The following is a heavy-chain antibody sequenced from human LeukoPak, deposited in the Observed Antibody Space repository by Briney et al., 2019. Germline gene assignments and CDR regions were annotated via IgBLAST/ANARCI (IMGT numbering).Heavy chain of an antibody. CDR2: ISTYDGST. V-gene: IGHV1-18*01. CDR1: GGTFSSYA. J-gene: IGHJ4*02. D-gene: IGHD1-26*01. Sequence: ASVKVSCKASGGTFSSYAINWVRQAPGQGLEWMGWISTYDGSTNYAQKLRDRVTMMRDTSTSTAYMELRSLRSDDTAVYYCARDQPRRGPGNHDYWGQGTLVTVSS. CDR3: ARDQPRRGPGNHDY.